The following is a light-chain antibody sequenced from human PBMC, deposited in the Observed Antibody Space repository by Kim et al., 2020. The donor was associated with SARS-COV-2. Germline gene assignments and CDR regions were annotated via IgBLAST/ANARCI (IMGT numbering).Light chain of an antibody. CDR2: DAS. CDR1: QGISTA. V-gene: IGKV1D-13*01. J-gene: IGKJ5*01. Sequence: AIQLTQSPSSLSASVGDRVTITCRASQGISTALAWYQKKPGKAPKLLIYDASSSESGVPSRFSGSGSGTDFTLTISSLQPEDFGTYFCQQFNNLITFGQGTRLDIK. CDR3: QQFNNLIT.